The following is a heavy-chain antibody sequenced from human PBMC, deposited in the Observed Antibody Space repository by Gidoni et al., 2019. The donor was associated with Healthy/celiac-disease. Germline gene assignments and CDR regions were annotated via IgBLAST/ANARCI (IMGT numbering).Heavy chain of an antibody. Sequence: EVQLVESGGGLVQPGRSLRLSCTASGFTFGDYAMSWFRQAPGKGLEWVGFIRSKAYGGTTEYAASVKGRFTISRDDSKSIAYLQMNSLKTEDTAVYYCTRTVVTAIYDYWGQGTLVTVSS. V-gene: IGHV3-49*03. CDR3: TRTVVTAIYDY. D-gene: IGHD2-21*02. J-gene: IGHJ4*02. CDR1: GFTFGDYA. CDR2: IRSKAYGGTT.